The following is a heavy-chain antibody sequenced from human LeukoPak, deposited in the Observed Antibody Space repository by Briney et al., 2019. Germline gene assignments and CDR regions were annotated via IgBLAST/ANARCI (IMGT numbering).Heavy chain of an antibody. J-gene: IGHJ4*02. CDR3: AGTDSGSYSRWFDY. CDR1: GFSFSSYW. V-gene: IGHV3-74*01. CDR2: INNDGTAT. Sequence: PGGSLRLSCAASGFSFSSYWMHWVRQAPGKGLVWVSRINNDGTATVYADSAKGRFTISRDNAKNTLSLQMNSLSAEDTAVYYCAGTDSGSYSRWFDYWGQGTLVTVSS. D-gene: IGHD1-26*01.